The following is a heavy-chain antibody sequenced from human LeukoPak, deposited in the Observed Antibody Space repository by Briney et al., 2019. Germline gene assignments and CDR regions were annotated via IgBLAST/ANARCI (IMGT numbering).Heavy chain of an antibody. V-gene: IGHV3-23*01. CDR2: SSGSGGNT. CDR1: GFTFSNYA. J-gene: IGHJ3*02. D-gene: IGHD6-13*01. Sequence: PGGSLRLSCAASGFTFSNYAMSWVRQAPGKGLEWVSGSSGSGGNTHYADSVKGRFTISRDNSKNTLYLQLNSLRAEDTAVYSCAKMWPQLVRFAGFDIWGQGTMVTVSS. CDR3: AKMWPQLVRFAGFDI.